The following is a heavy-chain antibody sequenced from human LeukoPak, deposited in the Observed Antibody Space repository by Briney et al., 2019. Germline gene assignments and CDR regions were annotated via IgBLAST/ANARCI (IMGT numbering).Heavy chain of an antibody. D-gene: IGHD4-17*01. CDR2: IKQDGGEK. Sequence: GGSLRLSCAASGFTFSGYWMSWDRQAPGKGLEWVANIKQDGGEKYYVDSVKGRFTISRDNAENSLYLQMNSLRAEDTAVYYCARVRYGDYFDYWGQGTLVTVSS. V-gene: IGHV3-7*05. CDR3: ARVRYGDYFDY. CDR1: GFTFSGYW. J-gene: IGHJ4*02.